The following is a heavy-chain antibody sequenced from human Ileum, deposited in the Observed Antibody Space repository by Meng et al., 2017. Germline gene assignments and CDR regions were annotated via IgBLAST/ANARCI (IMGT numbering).Heavy chain of an antibody. CDR3: ASSRYSGYEDY. D-gene: IGHD5-12*01. Sequence: GESLKISCAASGFTFSSSWMHWVRQAPGKGLVWVSRINGDGSTTNYADSVKGRFTISRDNAKNTLYLQANSLRAEDTAVYYCASSRYSGYEDYWGQGTLVTVSS. V-gene: IGHV3-74*01. CDR1: GFTFSSSW. J-gene: IGHJ4*02. CDR2: INGDGSTT.